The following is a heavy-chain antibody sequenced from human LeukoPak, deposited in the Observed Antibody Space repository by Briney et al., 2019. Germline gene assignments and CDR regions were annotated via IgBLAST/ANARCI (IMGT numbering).Heavy chain of an antibody. CDR3: ARRGDGYNLNFDY. D-gene: IGHD5-24*01. CDR1: GYTFTSYW. CDR2: IYPGDSVT. V-gene: IGHV5-51*01. J-gene: IGHJ4*02. Sequence: GESLKISSKGTGYTFTSYWIGWVRQMPGKGLEWMGIIYPGDSVTRYSPSFQGQVTISADKSISTAYLQCSSPKASDTAMYYCARRGDGYNLNFDYWGQGTLVTVSS.